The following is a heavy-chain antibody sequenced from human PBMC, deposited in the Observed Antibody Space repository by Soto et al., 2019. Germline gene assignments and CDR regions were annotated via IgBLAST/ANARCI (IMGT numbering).Heavy chain of an antibody. D-gene: IGHD2-15*01. Sequence: PGGSLRLSCAASRFTFSDYGMHWVRQAPGKGLEWVAVISHDGSNKFYTESVEGRFTISRDNSKNTLYLQMNSLRAEDTAVYYCAKDWNFYCSGGTCYPYYYYYMDVWGTGTTVTVSS. CDR2: ISHDGSNK. V-gene: IGHV3-30*18. CDR1: RFTFSDYG. CDR3: AKDWNFYCSGGTCYPYYYYYMDV. J-gene: IGHJ6*03.